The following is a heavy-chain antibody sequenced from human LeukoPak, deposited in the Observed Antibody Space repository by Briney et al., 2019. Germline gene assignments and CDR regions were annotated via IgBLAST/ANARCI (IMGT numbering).Heavy chain of an antibody. V-gene: IGHV4-34*01. CDR3: ARVGEGWELLQDHDAFDI. CDR2: INHSGST. Sequence: SETLSLTCAVYGGSFSGYYWSWIRQPPGKGLEWIGEINHSGSTNYSPSLKSRVTISVDTSKNQFSLKLSSVTAADTAVYYCARVGEGWELLQDHDAFDIWGQGTMVTVSS. D-gene: IGHD1-26*01. CDR1: GGSFSGYY. J-gene: IGHJ3*02.